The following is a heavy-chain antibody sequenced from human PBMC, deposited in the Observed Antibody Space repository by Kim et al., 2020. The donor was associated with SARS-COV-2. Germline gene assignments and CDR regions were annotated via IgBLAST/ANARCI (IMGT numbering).Heavy chain of an antibody. CDR2: INHSGST. D-gene: IGHD3-9*01. Sequence: SETLSLTCAVYGGSFSGYYWSWIRQPPGKGLEWIGEINHSGSTNYNPSLKSRVTISVDTSKNQFSLKLSSVTAADTAVYYCARAGPLTGGFDYWGQGTLVTVSS. V-gene: IGHV4-34*01. J-gene: IGHJ4*02. CDR1: GGSFSGYY. CDR3: ARAGPLTGGFDY.